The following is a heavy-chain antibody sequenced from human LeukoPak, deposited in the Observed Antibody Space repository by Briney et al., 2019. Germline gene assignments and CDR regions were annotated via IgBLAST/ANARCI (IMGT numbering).Heavy chain of an antibody. CDR3: ASATIFGVVTIFDY. CDR2: IYYSGST. V-gene: IGHV4-59*01. J-gene: IGHJ4*02. CDR1: GGSISSYS. Sequence: SETLSLTCTVSGGSISSYSWSWIRQPPGKGLEWIGYIYYSGSTNYNPSLKSRVTISVDTSKNQFSLKLSSVTAADTAVYYCASATIFGVVTIFDYWGQGTLVTVSS. D-gene: IGHD3-3*01.